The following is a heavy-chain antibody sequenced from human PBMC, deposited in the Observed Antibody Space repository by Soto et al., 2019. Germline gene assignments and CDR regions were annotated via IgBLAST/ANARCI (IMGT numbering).Heavy chain of an antibody. CDR2: ISSGSATI. D-gene: IGHD6-6*01. Sequence: LSLTCAASGFTFSSYGMDWVRQTPGKGLEWVSYISSGSATIYYADSVKGRFTISRDNAKNSLYLQMDSLRDEDTAVYYCARDSASYSTSSGSYWYFDLWGRGTLVTVSS. V-gene: IGHV3-48*02. CDR1: GFTFSSYG. CDR3: ARDSASYSTSSGSYWYFDL. J-gene: IGHJ2*01.